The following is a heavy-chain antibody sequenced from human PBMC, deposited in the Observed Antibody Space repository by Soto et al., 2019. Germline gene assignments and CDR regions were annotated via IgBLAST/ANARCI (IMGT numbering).Heavy chain of an antibody. D-gene: IGHD1-26*01. CDR3: ARGEAPQDYYYGMDV. CDR2: ISSSSTI. Sequence: PGGSLRLSCAASGFTFSSYSMNWVRQAPGKGLEWVSYISSSSTIYYADSVKGRFTISRDNAKNSLYLQMNSLRDEDTAVYYCARGEAPQDYYYGMDVWGQGTTVTVSS. V-gene: IGHV3-48*02. CDR1: GFTFSSYS. J-gene: IGHJ6*02.